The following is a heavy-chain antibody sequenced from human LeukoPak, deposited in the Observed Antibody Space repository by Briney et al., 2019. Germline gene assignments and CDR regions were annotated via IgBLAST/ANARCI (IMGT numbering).Heavy chain of an antibody. Sequence: GGSLRLSCAASGFTFSSYAMSWVRQAPGKGLEWVSAISGGGGSTYYADSVKGRFTISRDNSKNTLFLQMNSLRAEDTAVFYCARDNRGSFDHWGQGTLVTVSS. CDR2: ISGGGGST. J-gene: IGHJ4*02. CDR3: ARDNRGSFDH. V-gene: IGHV3-23*01. CDR1: GFTFSSYA. D-gene: IGHD3-16*01.